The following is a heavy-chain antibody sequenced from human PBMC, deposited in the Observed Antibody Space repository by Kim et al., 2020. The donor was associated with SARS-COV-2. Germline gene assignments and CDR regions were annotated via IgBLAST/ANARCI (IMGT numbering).Heavy chain of an antibody. V-gene: IGHV3-23*01. CDR1: AFTFSSYD. CDR2: ISGSGGST. J-gene: IGHJ3*02. CDR3: AKGGEYSSSWYGGKDAFDI. Sequence: GGSLRLSCAASAFTFSSYDMIWVRQAPGKGLVWVSAISGSGGSTYYADSVKGRFTISRDNSKNTLYLQMNSLRAEATAVYYCAKGGEYSSSWYGGKDAFDIWGQGTIVTLSP. D-gene: IGHD6-13*01.